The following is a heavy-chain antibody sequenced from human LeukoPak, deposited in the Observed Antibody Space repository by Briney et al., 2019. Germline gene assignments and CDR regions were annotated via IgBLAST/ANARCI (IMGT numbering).Heavy chain of an antibody. CDR3: ARGLRAYCGGDCYPIDY. V-gene: IGHV1-69*04. Sequence: ASVKVSCKASGGTFSSYAISWVRQAPGQGLEWMGRIIPIFGIANYAQKFQGRVTITADKSTSTAYMELSSLRSEDTAVYYCARGLRAYCGGDCYPIDYWGQGTLVTVSS. D-gene: IGHD2-21*02. CDR1: GGTFSSYA. J-gene: IGHJ4*02. CDR2: IIPIFGIA.